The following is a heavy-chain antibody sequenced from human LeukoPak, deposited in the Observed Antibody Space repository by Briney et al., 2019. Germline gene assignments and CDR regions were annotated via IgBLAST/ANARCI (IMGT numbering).Heavy chain of an antibody. V-gene: IGHV3-30*18. Sequence: GGSLRLSCAASGFTFSSYGMHWVRQAPGKGLEWVAVISYDGSNKYYADSVKGRFTISRDNSKNTLYLQMNSLRAEDTAVYYCAKDDYGGNPRLNYYYGMDVWGQGTTVTVSS. CDR3: AKDDYGGNPRLNYYYGMDV. CDR1: GFTFSSYG. D-gene: IGHD4-23*01. J-gene: IGHJ6*02. CDR2: ISYDGSNK.